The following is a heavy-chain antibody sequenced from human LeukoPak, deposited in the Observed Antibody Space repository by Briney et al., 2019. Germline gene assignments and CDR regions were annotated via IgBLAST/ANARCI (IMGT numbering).Heavy chain of an antibody. J-gene: IGHJ6*02. V-gene: IGHV3-23*01. CDR3: ARDGREMATTYYYYGMDV. D-gene: IGHD5-24*01. Sequence: GGSLRLSCAASGFTFSSYAMSWVRQAPGKGLEWVSAISGSGGSTYYADSVKGRFTISRDNAKNTLYLQMNSLRAEDTAVYYCARDGREMATTYYYYGMDVWGQGTTVTVSS. CDR1: GFTFSSYA. CDR2: ISGSGGST.